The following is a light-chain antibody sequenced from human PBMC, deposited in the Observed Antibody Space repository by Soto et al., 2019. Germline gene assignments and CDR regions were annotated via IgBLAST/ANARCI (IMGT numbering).Light chain of an antibody. CDR2: EVS. CDR1: SSDVGGYNY. CDR3: SSYTSSSTPYV. V-gene: IGLV2-14*01. Sequence: QSALTQPASVSGSPGQSITISCTGPSSDVGGYNYVSWYQQHPGKAPKLMIYEVSNRPSGVSNRFSGSKSGNTASLTISGLQAEDESDYYCSSYTSSSTPYVFGTGTKLTVL. J-gene: IGLJ1*01.